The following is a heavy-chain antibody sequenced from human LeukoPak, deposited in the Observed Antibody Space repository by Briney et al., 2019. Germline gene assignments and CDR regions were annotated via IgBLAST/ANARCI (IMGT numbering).Heavy chain of an antibody. V-gene: IGHV4-59*08. CDR3: ARLRADCSGGSCYFPWGFDY. CDR1: GGSISSYY. D-gene: IGHD2-15*01. CDR2: IYYSGST. Sequence: SETLSLTCTVSGGSISSYYWSWIRQPAGKGLEWIGYIYYSGSTNYNPSLKSRVTISVDTSKNQFSLKLSSVTAADTAVYYCARLRADCSGGSCYFPWGFDYWGQGTLVTVSS. J-gene: IGHJ4*02.